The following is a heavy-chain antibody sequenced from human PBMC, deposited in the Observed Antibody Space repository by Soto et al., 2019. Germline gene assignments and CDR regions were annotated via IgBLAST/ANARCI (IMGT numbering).Heavy chain of an antibody. CDR3: ARALYDTDSLPVGAEAGYYAMVV. J-gene: IGHJ6*02. Sequence: QVQLVQSGAEVKKPGASVKVSCKASQYNFTNYCVHWVRQAPGQGLERMGIINRRGGRTNYAQSLQGRVSMTRVTSTSTGFMELSSLRSQDTAVYYCARALYDTDSLPVGAEAGYYAMVVWGLGTTVTVSS. V-gene: IGHV1-46*04. CDR2: INRRGGRT. CDR1: QYNFTNYC. D-gene: IGHD6-19*01.